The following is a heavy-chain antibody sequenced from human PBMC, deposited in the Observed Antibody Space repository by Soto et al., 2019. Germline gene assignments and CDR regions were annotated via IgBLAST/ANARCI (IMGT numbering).Heavy chain of an antibody. J-gene: IGHJ4*02. Sequence: QVQLQESGPGLVKPSETLSLTCTVSGGSISNYYWSWIRQPPGKGLEWIGYTYYRGSTNYNPSLKSRVTTTLDTSNNQFSLKLSSVTAADTAVYYCTRGARVVPAAIYYWGQGTLVTVSS. CDR2: TYYRGST. D-gene: IGHD2-2*01. V-gene: IGHV4-59*01. CDR3: TRGARVVPAAIYY. CDR1: GGSISNYY.